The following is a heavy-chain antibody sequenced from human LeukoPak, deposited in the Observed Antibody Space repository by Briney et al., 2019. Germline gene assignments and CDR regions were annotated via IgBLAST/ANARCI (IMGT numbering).Heavy chain of an antibody. D-gene: IGHD3-16*02. CDR2: IIPILGIA. CDR1: GGTFSSYA. CDR3: ARGTRITFGGVIVYYFDY. Sequence: GASVKVSCKASGGTFSSYAISWVRQAPGQGLEWMGRIIPILGIANYAQKFQGRVTITADKSTSTAYMELSSLRSEDTAVYYCARGTRITFGGVIVYYFDYWGQGTLVTVSS. J-gene: IGHJ4*02. V-gene: IGHV1-69*04.